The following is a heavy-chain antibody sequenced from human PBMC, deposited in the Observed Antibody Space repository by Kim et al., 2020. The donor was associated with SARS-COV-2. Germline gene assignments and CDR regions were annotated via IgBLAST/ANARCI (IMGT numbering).Heavy chain of an antibody. CDR1: GYTFTSYA. D-gene: IGHD2-2*01. CDR3: ARVGYCSSTSCRDYYYYGMDV. Sequence: ASVKVSCKASGYTFTSYAMHWVRQAPGQRLEWMGWINAGNGNTKYSQKFQGRVTITRDTSASTAYMELSSLRSEDTAVYYCARVGYCSSTSCRDYYYYGMDVWGQGTTVTVSS. V-gene: IGHV1-3*01. CDR2: INAGNGNT. J-gene: IGHJ6*02.